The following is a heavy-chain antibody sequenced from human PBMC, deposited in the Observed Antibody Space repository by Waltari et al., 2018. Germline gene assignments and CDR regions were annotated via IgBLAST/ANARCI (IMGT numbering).Heavy chain of an antibody. CDR2: TTPIRGGP. CDR3: ARVPNCSSTSCWRTNWFDP. D-gene: IGHD2-2*01. J-gene: IGHJ5*02. V-gene: IGHV1-2*02. Sequence: QVQLVQSGAEVKKPGASVKVSCKASGYTFTGYYMHWVRQAPGQGLEWMGWTTPIRGGPSYAQKSHGSVTMTRDTSSSTAYMERSRLRSDDTAVYYCARVPNCSSTSCWRTNWFDPWGQGTLVTVSS. CDR1: GYTFTGYY.